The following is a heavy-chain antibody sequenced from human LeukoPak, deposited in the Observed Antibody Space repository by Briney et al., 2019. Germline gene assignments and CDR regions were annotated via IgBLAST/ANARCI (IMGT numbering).Heavy chain of an antibody. V-gene: IGHV4-30-4*01. J-gene: IGHJ4*02. CDR3: ARELYGSGSSQDY. D-gene: IGHD3-10*01. CDR1: GGSISSGDYY. CDR2: IYYSGST. Sequence: SETLSLTCTVSGGSISSGDYYWSWIRQPPGKGLEWIGYIYYSGSTYYNPSLKSRVTISVDTSKNQFSLKLSSVTAAETAVYYCARELYGSGSSQDYWGQGTLVTVSS.